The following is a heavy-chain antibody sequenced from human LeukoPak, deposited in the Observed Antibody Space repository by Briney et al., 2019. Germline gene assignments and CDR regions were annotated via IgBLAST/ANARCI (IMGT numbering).Heavy chain of an antibody. CDR2: IYSGGST. V-gene: IGHV3-53*01. Sequence: PGGSLRLSCAAAGFTVSSNYMSWVRQARGKGLEWVSIIYSGGSTYYADSVKGRFTISRDNSKNTLYLQMNSLRAEDTAVYYCARDRSSGWYTDGMDVWGQGTTVTVSS. CDR3: ARDRSSGWYTDGMDV. CDR1: GFTVSSNY. D-gene: IGHD6-19*01. J-gene: IGHJ6*02.